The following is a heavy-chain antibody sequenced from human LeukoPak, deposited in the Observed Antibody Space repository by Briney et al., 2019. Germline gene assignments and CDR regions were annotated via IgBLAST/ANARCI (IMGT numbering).Heavy chain of an antibody. CDR1: GGTFSSYA. CDR2: IIPIFGTA. J-gene: IGHJ6*03. V-gene: IGHV1-69*13. D-gene: IGHD1-1*01. CDR3: ARVMEERWNYYYYNYMDV. Sequence: GASVKVSCKASGGTFSSYAISWVRQAPGQGLEWMGGIIPIFGTANYAQKFQGRVTITADESTSTAYMELSSLRSEDTAVYYCARVMEERWNYYYYNYMDVWGKGTTVTVSS.